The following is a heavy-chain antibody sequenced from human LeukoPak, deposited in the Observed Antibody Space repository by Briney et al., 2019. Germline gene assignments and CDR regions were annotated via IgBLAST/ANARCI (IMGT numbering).Heavy chain of an antibody. D-gene: IGHD6-19*01. CDR1: GGSISSSSYY. Sequence: SETLSLTCTVSGGSISSSSYYWGWIRQPPGKGLEWIGSIYYSGSTYYNPSLKSRVTISVDTSKNQFSLKLSSVTAADTAVYYCARSEGRSGWYNYWGQGTLVTVSS. CDR2: IYYSGST. V-gene: IGHV4-39*01. CDR3: ARSEGRSGWYNY. J-gene: IGHJ4*02.